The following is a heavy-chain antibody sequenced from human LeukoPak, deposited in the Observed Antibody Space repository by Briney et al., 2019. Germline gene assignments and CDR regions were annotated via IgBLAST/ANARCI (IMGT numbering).Heavy chain of an antibody. D-gene: IGHD6-19*01. Sequence: PGGSLRLSCAASGFTFSSYGMHWVRQAPGKGLEWVAVISYDGSNKYYADSVKGRFTISRDNSKNTLYLRMNSLRAEDTAVYYCAREDSGWYYYYYYGMDVWGQGTTVTVSS. CDR3: AREDSGWYYYYYYGMDV. CDR1: GFTFSSYG. V-gene: IGHV3-30*19. J-gene: IGHJ6*02. CDR2: ISYDGSNK.